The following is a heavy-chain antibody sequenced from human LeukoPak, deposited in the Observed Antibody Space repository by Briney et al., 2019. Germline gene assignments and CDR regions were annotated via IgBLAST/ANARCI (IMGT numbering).Heavy chain of an antibody. J-gene: IGHJ4*02. CDR3: ARGADYSNPYYFDY. CDR1: YYTFTSYG. D-gene: IGHD4-11*01. Sequence: ASVKVSCKASYYTFTSYGISWVRQAPGQGLEWMGWISAYNGNTNYAQKLQGRVTMTTATSTSTAYMELRSLRSDDTAVYYCARGADYSNPYYFDYWGQGTLVTVSS. V-gene: IGHV1-18*01. CDR2: ISAYNGNT.